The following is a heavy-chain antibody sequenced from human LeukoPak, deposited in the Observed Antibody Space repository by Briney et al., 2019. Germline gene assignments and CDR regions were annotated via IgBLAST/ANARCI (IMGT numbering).Heavy chain of an antibody. D-gene: IGHD3-22*01. V-gene: IGHV1-8*01. J-gene: IGHJ4*02. CDR2: MNPNSGST. CDR3: ARGPMGDNSGYYYVNY. CDR1: GYPFTSYD. Sequence: GASVKVSCKASGYPFTSYDINWVRQATGQELEWMGWMNPNSGSTGYAQKFQGRVTMTRNTSISTAYMELSSLRSEDTAVYYCARGPMGDNSGYYYVNYWGQGTLVTVSS.